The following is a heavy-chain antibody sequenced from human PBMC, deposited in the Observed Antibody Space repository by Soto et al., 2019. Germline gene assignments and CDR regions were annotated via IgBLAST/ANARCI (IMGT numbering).Heavy chain of an antibody. CDR1: GGSISSGDYY. Sequence: SETLSLTCTVSGGSISSGDYYWSWIRQPPGKGLEWIGYIYYSGSTYYNPSLKSRVTISVDTSKNQFSLKLSSVTAADTAVYYCARDLGGGATTHYYFDYWGQGTLVTVSS. CDR3: ARDLGGGATTHYYFDY. V-gene: IGHV4-30-4*01. D-gene: IGHD1-26*01. J-gene: IGHJ4*02. CDR2: IYYSGST.